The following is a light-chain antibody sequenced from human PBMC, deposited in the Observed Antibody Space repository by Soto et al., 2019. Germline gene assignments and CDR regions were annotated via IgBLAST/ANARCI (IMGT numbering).Light chain of an antibody. Sequence: DLQMTQSPSSLSASVGDRVTITCRASQGIINYLTWIQQKPGKAPKTLINTASSLQSGVPSRFSGSGYGTEFTLTISSLQPEDFATYYCQQYNSYPITFGQGTRLEIK. CDR2: TAS. CDR3: QQYNSYPIT. V-gene: IGKV1-16*01. J-gene: IGKJ5*01. CDR1: QGIINY.